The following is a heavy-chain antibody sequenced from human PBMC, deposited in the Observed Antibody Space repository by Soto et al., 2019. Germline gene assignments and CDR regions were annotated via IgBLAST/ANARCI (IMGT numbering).Heavy chain of an antibody. J-gene: IGHJ6*02. D-gene: IGHD6-13*01. CDR2: ISYDGSNK. CDR3: AKEAAAGTYYYYGMDV. CDR1: GFTFSSYG. V-gene: IGHV3-30*18. Sequence: GGSLRLSCAASGFTFSSYGMHWVRQAPGKGLEWVAVISYDGSNKYYADSVEGRFTISRDNSKNTLYLQMNSLRAEDTAVYYCAKEAAAGTYYYYGMDVWGQGTTVTVSS.